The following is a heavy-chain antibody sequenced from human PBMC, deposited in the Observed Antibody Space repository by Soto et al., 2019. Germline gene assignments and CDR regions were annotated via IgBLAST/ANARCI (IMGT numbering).Heavy chain of an antibody. CDR2: IYYSGST. Sequence: QVQLQESGPGLVKPSQTLSLTCTVSGGSISSGGYYWSWIRQHPGKGLEWIGYIYYSGSTYYNPSLTSRFTLSLHTSQTHYSQKLSSVTAAGTAVYYCASSPPPVAGDRFDYWVQVTTVTVSS. J-gene: IGHJ4*02. CDR1: GGSISSGGYY. D-gene: IGHD5-12*01. CDR3: ASSPPPVAGDRFDY. V-gene: IGHV4-31*03.